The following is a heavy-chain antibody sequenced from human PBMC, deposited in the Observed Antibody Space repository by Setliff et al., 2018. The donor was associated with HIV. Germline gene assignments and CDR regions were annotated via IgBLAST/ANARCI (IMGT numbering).Heavy chain of an antibody. CDR2: IYYSGST. CDR1: GGSIGSSSYY. J-gene: IGHJ6*02. D-gene: IGHD4-4*01. V-gene: IGHV4-39*01. Sequence: SETLSLTCTVSGGSIGSSSYYWGWIRQPPGKGLEWIGSIYYSGSTYYNPSLKSRVTISVDTSKNQFSLKLSSVTAADTAVYYCATHASTVQDAMDVWGQGTTVTVSS. CDR3: ATHASTVQDAMDV.